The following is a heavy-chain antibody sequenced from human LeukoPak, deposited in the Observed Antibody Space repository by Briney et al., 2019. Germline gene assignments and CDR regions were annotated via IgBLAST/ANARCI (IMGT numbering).Heavy chain of an antibody. CDR3: ARSDWFDP. CDR2: SKSDGSST. V-gene: IGHV3-74*01. J-gene: IGHJ5*02. Sequence: GGSLRLSCAASGFTFSGHWMHWVRQVPGKGLVWVSRSKSDGSSTSYADSVKGRFTISRDNAKNTLYLQMNSLRVEDTAVYYCARSDWFDPWGQGTLVIVSS. CDR1: GFTFSGHW.